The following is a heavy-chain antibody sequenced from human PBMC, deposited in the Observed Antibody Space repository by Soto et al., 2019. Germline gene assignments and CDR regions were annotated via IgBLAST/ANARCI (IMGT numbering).Heavy chain of an antibody. V-gene: IGHV4-34*01. CDR1: GGSFSGYF. CDR3: ARGYRRAIQDY. D-gene: IGHD3-3*01. J-gene: IGHJ4*02. Sequence: SETLSLTCAVYGGSFSGYFWTWIRQAPGKGLEWIGEIYHSGSTNYSPSLKSRVTISVDTSKNQFSLKLSSVTAADTAVYYCARGYRRAIQDYWGQGTLVTVSS. CDR2: IYHSGST.